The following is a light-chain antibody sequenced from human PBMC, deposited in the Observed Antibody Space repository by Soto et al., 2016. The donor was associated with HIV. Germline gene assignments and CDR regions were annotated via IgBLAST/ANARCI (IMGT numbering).Light chain of an antibody. CDR1: NFGGES. V-gene: IGLV3-21*01. J-gene: IGLJ2*01. Sequence: SYELTQPPSVSVAPGKTARITCEGNNFGGESVHWFQQKAGQVPVVVVYDDTDRPSGIPERFSGSNSGNTATLTISGTQAMDEADYYCQTWDTSTASHVVFGGGTKLTVL. CDR2: DDT. CDR3: QTWDTSTASHVV.